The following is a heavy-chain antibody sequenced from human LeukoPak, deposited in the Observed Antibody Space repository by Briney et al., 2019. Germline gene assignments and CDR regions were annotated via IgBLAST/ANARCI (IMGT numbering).Heavy chain of an antibody. Sequence: PGRSLRLSCAASGFTFSSYGMHWVRQAPGKGLEWVAVISYDGSNKYYADSVKGRFTISRDNSKNTLYLQMNSLRAEDTAVYYCAESRTTGWFDPWGQGTLVTVSS. CDR2: ISYDGSNK. CDR3: AESRTTGWFDP. CDR1: GFTFSSYG. D-gene: IGHD1-1*01. V-gene: IGHV3-30*18. J-gene: IGHJ5*02.